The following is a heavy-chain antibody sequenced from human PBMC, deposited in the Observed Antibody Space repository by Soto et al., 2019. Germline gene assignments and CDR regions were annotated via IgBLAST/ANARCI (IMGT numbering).Heavy chain of an antibody. Sequence: QAQLVESGGGVVQPGRSLRLSCAASGFTFSSYAMHWVRQAPGKGLEWVAVISYDGSNKYYADSVKGRFTISRDNSKNTLYLQMNSLRAEDTAVYYCARAGLRYFDWLFWFDPWGQGTLVTVSS. V-gene: IGHV3-30-3*01. CDR1: GFTFSSYA. D-gene: IGHD3-9*01. CDR3: ARAGLRYFDWLFWFDP. CDR2: ISYDGSNK. J-gene: IGHJ5*02.